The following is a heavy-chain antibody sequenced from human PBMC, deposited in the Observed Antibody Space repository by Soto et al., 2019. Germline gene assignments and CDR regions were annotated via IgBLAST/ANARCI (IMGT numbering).Heavy chain of an antibody. D-gene: IGHD3-10*02. Sequence: QVQLVESGGGVVQPGRSLRLSCAASGFTFSSYGMHWVRQAPGKGLEWVAVIIYDGSTEYYADSVKGQFTISRDNSENTLYLLMTSLRAKDPAVYYCPKSRMGAGVRRYFGYWGQGTMVTVSS. V-gene: IGHV3-30*18. CDR3: PKSRMGAGVRRYFGY. J-gene: IGHJ4*02. CDR1: GFTFSSYG. CDR2: IIYDGSTE.